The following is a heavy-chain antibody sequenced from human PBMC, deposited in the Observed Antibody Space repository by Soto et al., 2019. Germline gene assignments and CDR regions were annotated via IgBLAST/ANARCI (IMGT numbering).Heavy chain of an antibody. J-gene: IGHJ4*02. Sequence: GGSLRLSCAASGFNVGAFAVNWVRQAPGKGLEWVSGISVSDAFIYYADSVRGRFSISRDASENILYLQMNSLRVDDTALYYCTRETVAGITGLDYWGPGTLVTVPS. CDR1: GFNVGAFA. D-gene: IGHD1-20*01. CDR2: ISVSDAFI. CDR3: TRETVAGITGLDY. V-gene: IGHV3-23*01.